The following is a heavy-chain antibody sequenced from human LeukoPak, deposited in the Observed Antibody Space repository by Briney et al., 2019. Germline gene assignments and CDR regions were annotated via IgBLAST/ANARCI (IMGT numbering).Heavy chain of an antibody. D-gene: IGHD1-26*01. CDR2: INHSGST. Sequence: SETLSLTCAVYGGSFSGYYWSWIRQPPGKGLELIGEINHSGSTNYNQSLKIRVTISVDTSKNQFSLKLSSVTAADTAVYYCARGEWELGYWGQGTLVTVSS. V-gene: IGHV4-34*01. CDR3: ARGEWELGY. CDR1: GGSFSGYY. J-gene: IGHJ4*02.